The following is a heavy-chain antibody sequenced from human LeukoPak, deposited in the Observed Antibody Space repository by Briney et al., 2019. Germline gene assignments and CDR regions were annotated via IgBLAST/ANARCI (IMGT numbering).Heavy chain of an antibody. CDR1: GFVFSSNA. Sequence: GGSLRLSCAASGFVFSSNAMHWVRQDPGKGLEWVADMSHDGKKINYADSVKGRFAISRDNSKNTLYLQMNSLRPEDTAIYYCATDITMVRGGSWGQGTLVTVSS. V-gene: IGHV3-30*09. J-gene: IGHJ4*02. D-gene: IGHD3-10*01. CDR2: MSHDGKKI. CDR3: ATDITMVRGGS.